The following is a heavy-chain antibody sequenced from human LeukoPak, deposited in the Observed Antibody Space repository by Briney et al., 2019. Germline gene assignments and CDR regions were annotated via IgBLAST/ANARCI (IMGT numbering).Heavy chain of an antibody. Sequence: PSETLSLTCTVSGGSISSYYLSWIRQPAGKGLEWIGRIYTSGSTNYNPSLKSRVTMSVDTSKNQFSLKLSSVTAADTAVYYCAMAPYYYDSSGYYDDAFDIWGQGTMVTVSS. D-gene: IGHD3-22*01. V-gene: IGHV4-4*07. CDR3: AMAPYYYDSSGYYDDAFDI. J-gene: IGHJ3*02. CDR2: IYTSGST. CDR1: GGSISSYY.